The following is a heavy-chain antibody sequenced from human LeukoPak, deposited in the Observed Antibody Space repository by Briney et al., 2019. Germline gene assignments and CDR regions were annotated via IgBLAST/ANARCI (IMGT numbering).Heavy chain of an antibody. V-gene: IGHV1-18*01. J-gene: IGHJ4*02. CDR2: ISAYNGNT. Sequence: GASVKVSCKASGYTFTSYGISWVRQAPGQGLEWMGWISAYNGNTNHAQKLQGRVTMTTDTSTSTAYMELRSLRSDDTAVYYCARDVGWNYDNYFDYWGQGTLVTVSS. D-gene: IGHD1-7*01. CDR3: ARDVGWNYDNYFDY. CDR1: GYTFTSYG.